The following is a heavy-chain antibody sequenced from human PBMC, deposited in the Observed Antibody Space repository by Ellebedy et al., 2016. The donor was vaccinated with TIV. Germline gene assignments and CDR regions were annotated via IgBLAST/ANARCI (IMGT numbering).Heavy chain of an antibody. CDR1: GFTFNNYT. CDR2: IGGTGST. J-gene: IGHJ4*02. D-gene: IGHD1-26*01. V-gene: IGHV3-23*01. Sequence: PGGSLRLSCAASGFTFNNYTMSWVRQAPGKGLEWVSSIGGTGSTFYVDSVKGRFAISRDNTKNTLFLQMNSLRAEDTAVYDFAKGDGIPSFDYWGQGTLVTVSS. CDR3: AKGDGIPSFDY.